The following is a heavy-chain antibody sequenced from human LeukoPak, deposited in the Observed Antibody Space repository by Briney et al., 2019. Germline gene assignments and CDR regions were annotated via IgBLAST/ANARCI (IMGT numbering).Heavy chain of an antibody. J-gene: IGHJ4*02. Sequence: GGSLRLSCAASGFTFSSYAMHWVRQAPGKGLEWVAVISYDGSNKYYADSVKGRFTISRDNSKNTLYLQMNSLRAEDTAVYYCAREYYGSGVDYWGQGTLVAVSS. CDR3: AREYYGSGVDY. V-gene: IGHV3-30-3*01. CDR1: GFTFSSYA. CDR2: ISYDGSNK. D-gene: IGHD3-10*01.